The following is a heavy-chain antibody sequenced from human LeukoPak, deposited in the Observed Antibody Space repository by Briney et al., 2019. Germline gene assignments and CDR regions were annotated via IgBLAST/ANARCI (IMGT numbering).Heavy chain of an antibody. J-gene: IGHJ4*02. CDR2: IQYEGRNK. D-gene: IGHD2-8*02. CDR1: GFTFSRYA. CDR3: AKGTLGSCSGVTCYEFDY. V-gene: IGHV3-30*02. Sequence: GGSLRLSCAASGFTFSRYAMHWVRQAPGTGLEWVAFIQYEGRNKYYADSVKGRITISRDNSKNTVYLQMNSLRAEDTALYYCAKGTLGSCSGVTCYEFDYWGQGTLVTVSS.